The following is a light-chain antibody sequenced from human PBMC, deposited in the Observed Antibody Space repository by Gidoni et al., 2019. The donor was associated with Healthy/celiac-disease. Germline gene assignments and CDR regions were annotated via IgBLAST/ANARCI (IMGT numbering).Light chain of an antibody. CDR1: QSVSSSY. J-gene: IGKJ4*01. CDR2: GAS. V-gene: IGKV3-20*01. Sequence: DIVLTQSPGTLSLSPGERATLSCRASQSVSSSYLAWYQQKPGQAPRLLIYGASSRATGIPDMFSGSGYGTDFTLIISRLEPEDPAVYYCKQYGRSPFTFGGGTKVEIK. CDR3: KQYGRSPFT.